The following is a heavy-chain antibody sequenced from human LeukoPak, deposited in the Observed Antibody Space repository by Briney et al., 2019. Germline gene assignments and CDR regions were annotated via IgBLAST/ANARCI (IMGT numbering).Heavy chain of an antibody. CDR1: GGSFSGYY. Sequence: KPSETLSLTCAVYGGSFSGYYWSWIRQPPGKGLEWIGEINHSGGTNYNPSLKSRVTISVDTSKNQFSLKLSSVTAADTAVYYCARYLNYDFWSGKTPGAFDIWGQGTMVTVSS. D-gene: IGHD3-3*01. CDR3: ARYLNYDFWSGKTPGAFDI. CDR2: INHSGGT. J-gene: IGHJ3*02. V-gene: IGHV4-34*01.